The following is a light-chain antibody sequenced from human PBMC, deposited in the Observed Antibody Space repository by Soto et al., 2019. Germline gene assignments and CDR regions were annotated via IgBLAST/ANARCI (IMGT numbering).Light chain of an antibody. V-gene: IGLV1-44*01. CDR1: TSNIGSKT. CDR2: GDS. J-gene: IGLJ3*02. Sequence: QSVLTQPPSASGTPGQRVTISCSGTTSNIGSKTVIWYQHLPGAAPKPLIYGDSQRPLGVPARFSGSKSGTSAYLAISGLQSEDEAEYYCATWDDSLAGGVFGGGTKLTVL. CDR3: ATWDDSLAGGV.